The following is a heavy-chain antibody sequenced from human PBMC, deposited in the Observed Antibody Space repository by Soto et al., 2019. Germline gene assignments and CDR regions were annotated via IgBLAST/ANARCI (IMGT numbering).Heavy chain of an antibody. CDR1: GFTFSSYA. D-gene: IGHD6-19*01. CDR2: ISGSGGST. J-gene: IGHJ4*02. Sequence: EVQLLESGGGLVQPGGSLRLSCAASGFTFSSYAMRWVRQAPVKGLEWVSAISGSGGSTYYADSVKGRFTISRDNSKNTLYLQMNSLRAEDTAVYYCARRGSGRYYDYWGKGTLVTVSS. CDR3: ARRGSGRYYDY. V-gene: IGHV3-23*01.